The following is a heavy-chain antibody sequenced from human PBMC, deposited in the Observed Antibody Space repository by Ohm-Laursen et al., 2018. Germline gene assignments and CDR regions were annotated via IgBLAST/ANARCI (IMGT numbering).Heavy chain of an antibody. CDR2: IYYSGST. CDR1: GGSISSYY. CDR3: SRDSSGSRREFDY. Sequence: SDTLSLTCTVSGGSISSYYWSLIRQPPGQGLEWIGYIYYSGSTNYNPSLKSRVTISVDTSKNQFSLKLSSVTVADTAVYYCSRDSSGSRREFDYWGQGTLVTVSS. D-gene: IGHD2-15*01. J-gene: IGHJ4*02. V-gene: IGHV4-59*01.